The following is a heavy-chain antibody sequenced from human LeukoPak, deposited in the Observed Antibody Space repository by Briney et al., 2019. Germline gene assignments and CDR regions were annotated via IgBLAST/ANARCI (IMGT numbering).Heavy chain of an antibody. V-gene: IGHV4-34*01. CDR3: ARDGPYYDFWSGYYRRAFDI. Sequence: PSETLSLTCAVYGESFSGYYWSWIRQPPGKGLEWIGEINHSGSTNYNPSLKSRVIISVDTSRNQFSLKLSSVTAADTAVYYCARDGPYYDFWSGYYRRAFDIWGQGTMVTVSS. CDR1: GESFSGYY. CDR2: INHSGST. D-gene: IGHD3-3*01. J-gene: IGHJ3*02.